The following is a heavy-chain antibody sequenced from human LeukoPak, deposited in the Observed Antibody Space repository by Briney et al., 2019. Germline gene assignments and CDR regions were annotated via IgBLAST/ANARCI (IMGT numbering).Heavy chain of an antibody. Sequence: SQTLSLICTVSGGSISSGDYYWSWIRQPPGKGLEWIGYIYYSGSTYYNPSLKSRVTISVDTSKNQFSLKLSSVTAADTAVYYCARTYYDFWSGYSHRPPIDYWGQGTLVTVSS. V-gene: IGHV4-30-4*08. CDR3: ARTYYDFWSGYSHRPPIDY. J-gene: IGHJ4*02. D-gene: IGHD3-3*01. CDR2: IYYSGST. CDR1: GGSISSGDYY.